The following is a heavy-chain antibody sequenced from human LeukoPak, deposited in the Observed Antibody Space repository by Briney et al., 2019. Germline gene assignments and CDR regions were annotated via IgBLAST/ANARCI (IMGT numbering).Heavy chain of an antibody. CDR1: GYTFTSYG. CDR2: ISAYNGNT. CDR3: ARVGCSSTSCYKEDEYFQH. D-gene: IGHD2-2*02. Sequence: ASVKVSCKASGYTFTSYGISWVRQAPGQGLEWMGWISAYNGNTNYAQKLQGRVTMTTDTSTSTAYMELRSLRSDDTAVYYCARVGCSSTSCYKEDEYFQHWGQGTLVTVSS. J-gene: IGHJ1*01. V-gene: IGHV1-18*01.